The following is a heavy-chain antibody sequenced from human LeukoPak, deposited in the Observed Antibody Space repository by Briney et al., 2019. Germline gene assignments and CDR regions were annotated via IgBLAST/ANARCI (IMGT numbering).Heavy chain of an antibody. V-gene: IGHV4-61*02. Sequence: MASATLSLTCTVSGGSISSGSYYWSWIRQPAGKGLEWIGRIYTSGSTNYNPSLKSRVTISVDTSKNQFSLKLSSVTAADTAVYYCARSSEGRYYYDSSGYSYYYYYMDVWGKGTTVTISS. CDR1: GGSISSGSYY. CDR3: ARSSEGRYYYDSSGYSYYYYYMDV. J-gene: IGHJ6*03. D-gene: IGHD3-22*01. CDR2: IYTSGST.